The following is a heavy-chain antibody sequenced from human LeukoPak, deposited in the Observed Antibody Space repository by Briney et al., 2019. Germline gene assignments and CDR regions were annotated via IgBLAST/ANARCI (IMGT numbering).Heavy chain of an antibody. D-gene: IGHD3-16*01. CDR1: GYTFTNYY. J-gene: IGHJ4*02. CDR3: ARELHGGYFDY. CDR2: FNPSGYNP. Sequence: ASVKVSCKASGYTFTNYYIHWVRQAPGQGIELMGIFNPSGYNPNNAQTTYSQKLQGRVTMTGDTSTSTAYVELSSLSSEDTAIYYCARELHGGYFDYWGQGTLVAVSS. V-gene: IGHV1-46*04.